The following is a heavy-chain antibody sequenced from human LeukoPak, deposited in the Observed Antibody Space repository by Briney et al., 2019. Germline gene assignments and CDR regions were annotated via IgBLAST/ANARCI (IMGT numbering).Heavy chain of an antibody. CDR1: GGSISSSNW. CDR3: ARDLLLNDILTGLTGYYYGMDV. V-gene: IGHV4-4*02. Sequence: PSETLSLTCAVSGGSISSSNWWSWVRQPPGKGLEWIGEIYHSGSTNYNPSLKSRVTISVDKSKNQFSLKLSSVTAADTAVYYCARDLLLNDILTGLTGYYYGMDVWGQGTTVTVSS. J-gene: IGHJ6*02. CDR2: IYHSGST. D-gene: IGHD3-9*01.